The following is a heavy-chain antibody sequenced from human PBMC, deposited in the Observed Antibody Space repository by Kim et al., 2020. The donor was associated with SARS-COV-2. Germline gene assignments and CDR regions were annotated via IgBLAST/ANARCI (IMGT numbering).Heavy chain of an antibody. Sequence: SETLSLTCTVSGGSISSYYWSWIRQPPGKGLEWIGYIYYSGSTNYNPSLKSRVTISVDTSKNQFSLKLSSVTAADTAVYYCARGSPYEYYDFWSGYYFDYWGQGTLVTVSS. CDR1: GGSISSYY. CDR3: ARGSPYEYYDFWSGYYFDY. D-gene: IGHD3-3*01. J-gene: IGHJ4*02. V-gene: IGHV4-59*13. CDR2: IYYSGST.